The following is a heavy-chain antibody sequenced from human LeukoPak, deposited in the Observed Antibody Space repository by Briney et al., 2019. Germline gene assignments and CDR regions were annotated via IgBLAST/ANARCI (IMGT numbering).Heavy chain of an antibody. D-gene: IGHD2-8*02. Sequence: SETLSLTCTVSGGSISSSSYYWGWIRQPPGKGLEWIGSIYYSGSTYYNPSLKSRFTISVDTSKNQFSLKLSSVTAADTAVYFYASVGGSWCYFYDWGQGTLVTVSS. J-gene: IGHJ4*02. CDR2: IYYSGST. CDR1: GGSISSSSYY. CDR3: ASVGGSWCYFYD. V-gene: IGHV4-39*01.